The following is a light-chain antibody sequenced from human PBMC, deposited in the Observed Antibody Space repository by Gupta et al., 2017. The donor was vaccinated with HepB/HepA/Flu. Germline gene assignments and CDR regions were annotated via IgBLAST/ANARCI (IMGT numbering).Light chain of an antibody. Sequence: QSVLTQPPSVSPAPGQKVTISCSGSSSNIGNNYVSWYQQLPGTAPKLLIYDNNKRPSGIPDRLSGSKSGTSATLGITGLQTGDEADYYCGTWDSSLSAPVFGGGTKLTVL. CDR1: SSNIGNNY. J-gene: IGLJ3*02. V-gene: IGLV1-51*01. CDR3: GTWDSSLSAPV. CDR2: DNN.